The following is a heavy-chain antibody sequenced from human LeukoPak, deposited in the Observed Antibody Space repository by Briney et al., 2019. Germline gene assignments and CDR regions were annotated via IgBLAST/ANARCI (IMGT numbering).Heavy chain of an antibody. CDR3: ATVSSGMVERDY. J-gene: IGHJ4*02. CDR1: GYTLTELS. V-gene: IGHV1-24*01. CDR2: FDPEDGET. Sequence: ASVKVSCKVSGYTLTELSMRWVRQAPGKVLEWMGGFDPEDGETIYAQKFQGRVTMTEDTSTDTAYMELSSLRSEDTAVYYCATVSSGMVERDYWGQGTLVTVSS. D-gene: IGHD3-10*01.